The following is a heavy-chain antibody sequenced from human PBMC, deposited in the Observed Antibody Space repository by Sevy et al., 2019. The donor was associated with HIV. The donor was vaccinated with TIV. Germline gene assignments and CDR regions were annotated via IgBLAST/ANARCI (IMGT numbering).Heavy chain of an antibody. J-gene: IGHJ4*02. CDR2: ISGSGGST. CDR3: AKTAGYSYGEYYFDY. V-gene: IGHV3-23*01. Sequence: GGSLRLSCAASGFTFSSYAMSWVRQAPGKGLEWVSAISGSGGSTYYADSVKGRFTISRDNSKNTLYLQMNSLRAEDTAVHYCAKTAGYSYGEYYFDYWGQGTLVTVSS. D-gene: IGHD5-18*01. CDR1: GFTFSSYA.